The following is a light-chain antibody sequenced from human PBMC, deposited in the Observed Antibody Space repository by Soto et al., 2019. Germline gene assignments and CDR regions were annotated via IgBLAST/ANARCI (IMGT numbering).Light chain of an antibody. CDR2: GAS. CDR3: QQYDNWPWT. Sequence: DIVMTQSPSTLSVSPGGRATLPCRASQSISDTLAWYQQKPGQAPRLLIYGASRRATGFPARFSGSGSGTDFTLTICSLQSEDFAVYYCQQYDNWPWTFDQGTKVDI. J-gene: IGKJ1*01. CDR1: QSISDT. V-gene: IGKV3-15*01.